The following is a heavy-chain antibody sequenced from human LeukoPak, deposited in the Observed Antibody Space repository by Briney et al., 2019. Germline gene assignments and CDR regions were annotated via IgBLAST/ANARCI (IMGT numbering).Heavy chain of an antibody. CDR3: ARTSMGYYDSSGYFG. CDR2: IYYSGST. J-gene: IGHJ4*02. Sequence: PSETLSLTCTVSGGSISSSSYYWGWIPQPPGKGREGIGRIYYSGSTYYNPSLKSRVTISVDTSKNQFSLKLSSVTAADTAVYYCARTSMGYYDSSGYFGWGQGTLVTVSS. CDR1: GGSISSSSYY. V-gene: IGHV4-39*07. D-gene: IGHD3-22*01.